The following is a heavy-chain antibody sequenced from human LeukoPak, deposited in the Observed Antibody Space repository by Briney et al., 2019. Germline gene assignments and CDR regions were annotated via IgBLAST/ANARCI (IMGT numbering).Heavy chain of an antibody. CDR2: ISSNGGST. Sequence: GGSLRLSCAASGFTFSSYAMHWVRQAPGKGLEYVSAISSNGGSTYYANSVKGRFTISRDNSKNTLYLQMGSLRAEDTAVYYCATRTMIVVTQKGDFDYWGQGTLVAVSS. CDR1: GFTFSSYA. J-gene: IGHJ4*02. V-gene: IGHV3-64*01. D-gene: IGHD3-22*01. CDR3: ATRTMIVVTQKGDFDY.